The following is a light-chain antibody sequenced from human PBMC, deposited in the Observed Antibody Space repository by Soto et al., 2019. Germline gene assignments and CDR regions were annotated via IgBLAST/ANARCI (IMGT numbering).Light chain of an antibody. CDR3: SSYTSSSTYV. Sequence: QSALTQPASVSGSPGQSITISCTGTSSDVGGYNYVSWYQQHPGKAPKLMIYDVSNRPSGVSNRFSGSTSRTTSSLTISGLQAEDEAQYYCSSYTSSSTYVFGTGTKVTVL. J-gene: IGLJ1*01. CDR1: SSDVGGYNY. V-gene: IGLV2-14*01. CDR2: DVS.